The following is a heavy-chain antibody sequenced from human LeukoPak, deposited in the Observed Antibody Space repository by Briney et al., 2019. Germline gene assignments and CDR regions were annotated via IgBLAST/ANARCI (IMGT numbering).Heavy chain of an antibody. J-gene: IGHJ4*02. V-gene: IGHV4-59*01. CDR2: IYYSGST. CDR1: GGSISSYY. Sequence: SETLSLTCTVSGGSISSYYWSWIRQPPGKGLEWIGYIYYSGSTNYNPSLKSRVTISVDTSKNQFSLKLSSVTAADTAVYYCARRSGIAVAGAFDYWGQGTLVTVSS. D-gene: IGHD6-19*01. CDR3: ARRSGIAVAGAFDY.